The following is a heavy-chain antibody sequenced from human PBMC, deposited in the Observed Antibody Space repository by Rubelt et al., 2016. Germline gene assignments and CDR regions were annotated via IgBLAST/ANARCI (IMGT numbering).Heavy chain of an antibody. CDR1: GYTFTSYA. V-gene: IGHV1-3*01. CDR2: INACNGNT. J-gene: IGHJ4*02. Sequence: QVQLVQSGAEVKKPGASVKVSCKASGYTFTSYAMHWVRQAPGQRLEWMGWINACNGNTKISRKFAGRVAITRETTARTAEMELSSLRSEDTAVYYCARARSYHLYDFDYWGQGTLVTVSS. D-gene: IGHD3-16*02. CDR3: ARARSYHLYDFDY.